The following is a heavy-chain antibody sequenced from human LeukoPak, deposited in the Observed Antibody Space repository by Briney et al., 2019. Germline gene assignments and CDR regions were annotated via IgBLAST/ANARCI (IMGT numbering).Heavy chain of an antibody. CDR3: ASHYETSGYFGFDI. CDR1: GYVFTNYW. V-gene: IGHV5-51*03. CDR2: IHPGSSNT. D-gene: IGHD3-22*01. J-gene: IGHJ3*02. Sequence: GESLKISCKGSGYVFTNYWIAWVRQVPEKGLEWIGIIHPGSSNTKYGPSFQGQVAISADKSISTAYLHWNNLRASDTARYYCASHYETSGYFGFDIWGQGTMVTV.